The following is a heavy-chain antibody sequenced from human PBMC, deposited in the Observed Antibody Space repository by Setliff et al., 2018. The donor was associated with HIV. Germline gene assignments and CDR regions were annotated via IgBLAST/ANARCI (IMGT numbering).Heavy chain of an antibody. D-gene: IGHD6-13*01. J-gene: IGHJ6*02. V-gene: IGHV5-51*01. CDR2: IYPGDSDT. CDR1: GYSFTSYW. CDR3: TRAIAAAPLGWYYGMDV. Sequence: GGSLKISCKGSGYSFTSYWIGWVRQMPGKGLELMGIIYPGDSDTRYSPSFQGQVTISADKSISIAELQMNSLKIEDTAVYYCTRAIAAAPLGWYYGMDVWGQGTTVTVSS.